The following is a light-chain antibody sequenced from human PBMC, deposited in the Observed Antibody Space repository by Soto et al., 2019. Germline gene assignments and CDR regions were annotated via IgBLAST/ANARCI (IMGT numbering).Light chain of an antibody. Sequence: DIVLTQSPGTLSLSPGKRATLSCWASQSVGNNYLAWYQQKPGQAPRLLIYHASSRATGIPDRFSGSGSVTDFTLTISRLEPEDFAVYYCQQYGWSPPITFGQGTRLEIK. CDR1: QSVGNNY. CDR3: QQYGWSPPIT. CDR2: HAS. J-gene: IGKJ5*01. V-gene: IGKV3-20*01.